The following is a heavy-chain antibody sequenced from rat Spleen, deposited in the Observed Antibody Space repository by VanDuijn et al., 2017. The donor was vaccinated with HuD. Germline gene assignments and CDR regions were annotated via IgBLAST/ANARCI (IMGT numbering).Heavy chain of an antibody. CDR3: ARETGYNSYLDY. CDR1: GFAFSDHY. D-gene: IGHD1-4*01. V-gene: IGHV5-27*01. J-gene: IGHJ2*01. Sequence: EVQLVESDGGLVQPGRSLKLSCAASGFAFSDHYVAWVRQGPTKGLEWVAYISTGGGITYYRDSVKGRFTISRDNAKGTLYLQMDSLRSEDTATYYCARETGYNSYLDYWGQGVMVTVSS. CDR2: ISTGGGIT.